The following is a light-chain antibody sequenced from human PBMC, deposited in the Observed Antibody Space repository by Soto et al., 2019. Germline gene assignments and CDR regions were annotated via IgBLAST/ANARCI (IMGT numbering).Light chain of an antibody. J-gene: IGKJ1*01. CDR2: DAS. V-gene: IGKV3-11*01. CDR1: QSVSNY. CDR3: QQNNNWPPWT. Sequence: ESALTQAPGTLSLSPGERATLSCRSSQSVSNYLAWYQQKPGQTPRLLIYDASNRATGIPARFSGSGSGTDFTLTISSLQSDDFAVYYCQQNNNWPPWTFGQGTKVDI.